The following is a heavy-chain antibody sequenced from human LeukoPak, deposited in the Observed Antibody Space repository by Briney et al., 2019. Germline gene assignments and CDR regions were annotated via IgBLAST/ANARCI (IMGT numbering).Heavy chain of an antibody. J-gene: IGHJ6*03. V-gene: IGHV4-4*07. CDR3: ARDARLYMGHYYYYYMDV. CDR2: IYTSGST. CDR1: GGSISSYY. D-gene: IGHD1-26*01. Sequence: SETLSLTCTVSGGSISSYYWSWIRQPAGKGLEWIGRIYTSGSTNYNPSLKSRVTMSVDTSKNQFSLKLSSVTAADTAVYYCARDARLYMGHYYYYYMDVWGKGTTVTVSS.